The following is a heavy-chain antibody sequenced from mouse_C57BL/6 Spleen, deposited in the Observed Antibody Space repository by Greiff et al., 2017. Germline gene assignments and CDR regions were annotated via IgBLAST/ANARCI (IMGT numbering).Heavy chain of an antibody. CDR2: IYPGDGDT. Sequence: QVQLQQSGPELVKPGASVKISCKASGYAISSSWMNWVKQRPGKGLEWIGRIYPGDGDTNYNGKFKGKATLTADKSSSTAYMQLSSLTSEDSAVYFCARNCSDYWCQGTSVTVSS. J-gene: IGHJ4*01. CDR3: ARNCSDY. V-gene: IGHV1-82*01. CDR1: GYAISSSW.